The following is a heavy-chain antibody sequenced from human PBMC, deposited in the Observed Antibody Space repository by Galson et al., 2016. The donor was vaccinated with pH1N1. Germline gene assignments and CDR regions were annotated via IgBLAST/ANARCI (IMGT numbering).Heavy chain of an antibody. Sequence: SLRLSCAASGFTFSTYWITWVRQAPGKGLEWVANIKPDGSVKYYVDAMKGRFTISRDNAKNTLYLQMNSLRADDTAVYYCARAVGAGDCYCGQGTLVTVSS. CDR3: ARAVGAGDCY. CDR1: GFTFSTYW. CDR2: IKPDGSVK. J-gene: IGHJ1*01. D-gene: IGHD2-21*02. V-gene: IGHV3-7*04.